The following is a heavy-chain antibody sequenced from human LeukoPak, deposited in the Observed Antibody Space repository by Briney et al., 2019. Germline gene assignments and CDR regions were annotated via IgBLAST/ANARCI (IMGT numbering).Heavy chain of an antibody. Sequence: SETLSLTCTVSGVSISSSNSYWSWIRQPPGKGLEWIGEINHSGSTNYNPSLKSRVTISVDTSKNQFSLKLSSVTAADTAVYYCARGGSGSYYLLGSRLYDYWGQGTLVTVSS. CDR3: ARGGSGSYYLLGSRLYDY. D-gene: IGHD3-10*01. J-gene: IGHJ4*02. V-gene: IGHV4-39*07. CDR1: GVSISSSNSY. CDR2: INHSGST.